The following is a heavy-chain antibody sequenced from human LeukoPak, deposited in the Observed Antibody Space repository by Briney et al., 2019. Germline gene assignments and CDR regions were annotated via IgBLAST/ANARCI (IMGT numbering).Heavy chain of an antibody. J-gene: IGHJ3*02. CDR1: GSISGYY. V-gene: IGHV4-4*09. CDR3: ARQKCTSTSCLTKNAFDI. D-gene: IGHD2-2*01. Sequence: SETLSLTCTVSGSISGYYWSWFRRPPAKALAEVGYIYTSGSTNYNPPLDSRVTISVDTSKNQFSLDLSSVTAADTAVYYCARQKCTSTSCLTKNAFDIWGQGTMVTVSS. CDR2: IYTSGST.